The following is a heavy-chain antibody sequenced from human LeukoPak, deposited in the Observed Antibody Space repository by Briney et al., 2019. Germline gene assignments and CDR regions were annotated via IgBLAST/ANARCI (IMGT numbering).Heavy chain of an antibody. CDR2: VEHDGSRT. Sequence: GGSLRLSCAASGFTFTSYWMHWVRQPPGKGLVWVSRVEHDGSRTAYADSVTGRFTISRDNARNMVYLQMNSLRAEDTAVYYCARPGTYCSSTSCAEYFQHWGQGTLVTVSS. D-gene: IGHD2-2*01. CDR1: GFTFTSYW. J-gene: IGHJ1*01. V-gene: IGHV3-74*01. CDR3: ARPGTYCSSTSCAEYFQH.